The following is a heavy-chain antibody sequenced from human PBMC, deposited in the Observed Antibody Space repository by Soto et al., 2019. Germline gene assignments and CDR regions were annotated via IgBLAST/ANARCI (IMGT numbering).Heavy chain of an antibody. CDR2: IYYSGST. J-gene: IGHJ4*02. V-gene: IGHV4-31*03. CDR1: GASISSGGYY. CDR3: ARAPLRYCSGGSCYSGDY. Sequence: PSETLSLTCTVSGASISSGGYYWSWIRQHPGKGLEWIGYIYYSGSTYYNPSLKSRVTISVDTSKNQFSLELSSVTAADTAVYYCARAPLRYCSGGSCYSGDYWGQGTLVTVSS. D-gene: IGHD2-15*01.